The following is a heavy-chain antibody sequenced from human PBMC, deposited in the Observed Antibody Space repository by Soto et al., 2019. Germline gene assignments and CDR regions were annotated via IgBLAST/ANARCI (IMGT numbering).Heavy chain of an antibody. D-gene: IGHD2-2*01. Sequence: QLQLQESGPGLVKPSETLSLTCTVSGGSISSSRYFWGWIRQPPGMGLEWIGSIFYTGSTYYSPSLQSRVTISVDTSKNQFSLELTSVTAADTAVFFCARLSSSLGPTVPAAPYYFDYWGQGTLVTVS. V-gene: IGHV4-39*01. CDR3: ARLSSSLGPTVPAAPYYFDY. J-gene: IGHJ4*02. CDR2: IFYTGST. CDR1: GGSISSSRYF.